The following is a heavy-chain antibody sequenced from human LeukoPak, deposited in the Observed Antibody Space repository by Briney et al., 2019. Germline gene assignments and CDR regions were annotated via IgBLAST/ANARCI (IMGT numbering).Heavy chain of an antibody. D-gene: IGHD6-19*01. V-gene: IGHV1-69*13. Sequence: GASVKVSCKASGGTFSSYAISWVRQAPGQGLEWMGGIIPIFGTANYAQKFQGRVTITADESTSTAYMELSSLRSEDTAVYYCARDRPVADRDYFDYWGQGTLVTVSS. CDR1: GGTFSSYA. CDR2: IIPIFGTA. J-gene: IGHJ4*02. CDR3: ARDRPVADRDYFDY.